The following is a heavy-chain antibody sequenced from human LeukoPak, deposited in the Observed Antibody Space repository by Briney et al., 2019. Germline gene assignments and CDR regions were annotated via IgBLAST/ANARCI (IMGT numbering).Heavy chain of an antibody. CDR3: AKDNPIWFGEFHLNY. D-gene: IGHD3-10*01. V-gene: IGHV3-23*01. Sequence: GGSLRLSCAASGFTFSSYAMSWVRQAPGKGLEWVSAISGSGDSTYYADYVKGRFTISRDNSKNTLYLEMSSLRAEDTAVYYCAKDNPIWFGEFHLNYWGQGTLVTVSS. CDR2: ISGSGDST. CDR1: GFTFSSYA. J-gene: IGHJ4*02.